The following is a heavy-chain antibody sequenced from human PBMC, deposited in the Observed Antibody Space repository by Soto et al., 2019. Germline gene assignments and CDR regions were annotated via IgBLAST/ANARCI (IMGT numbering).Heavy chain of an antibody. J-gene: IGHJ4*02. V-gene: IGHV4-34*01. CDR3: GGEAYGAKGYYIEN. CDR2: INHSGST. Sequence: SETLSLTCAVYGGSFSGYYWSWIRQPPGKGLEWIGEINHSGSTNYNPSLKSRVTISVDTSKNQFSLKLSSVTAADTAVYFCGGEAYGAKGYYIENWGQGALVTVSS. D-gene: IGHD4-17*01. CDR1: GGSFSGYY.